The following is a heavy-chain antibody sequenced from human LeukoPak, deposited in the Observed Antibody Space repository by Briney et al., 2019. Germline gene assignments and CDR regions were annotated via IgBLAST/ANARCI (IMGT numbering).Heavy chain of an antibody. Sequence: GASVKVSCKASEYTFTGYFMHWVRQAPGQGLEWMGWINPNSGGTNYAQKFQGRVTMTRDTSISTAYMELSRLRSDDTAVYYCARDRVPDAFDIWGQGTMVTVSS. CDR3: ARDRVPDAFDI. CDR1: EYTFTGYF. V-gene: IGHV1-2*02. CDR2: INPNSGGT. J-gene: IGHJ3*02.